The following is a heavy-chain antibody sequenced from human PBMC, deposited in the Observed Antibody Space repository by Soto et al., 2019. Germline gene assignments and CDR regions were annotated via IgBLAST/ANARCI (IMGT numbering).Heavy chain of an antibody. CDR1: GGSISSYY. CDR2: IYYSGST. V-gene: IGHV4-59*12. J-gene: IGHJ4*02. CDR3: ARDKITGLFDY. Sequence: SETLSLTCTVSGGSISSYYWSWIRQPPGKGLEWIGYIYYSGSTNYNPSLKIRVTISVDTSKNQFSLKLTSVTAADTAVYYCARDKITGLFDYWGQGTLVTVSS. D-gene: IGHD2-8*02.